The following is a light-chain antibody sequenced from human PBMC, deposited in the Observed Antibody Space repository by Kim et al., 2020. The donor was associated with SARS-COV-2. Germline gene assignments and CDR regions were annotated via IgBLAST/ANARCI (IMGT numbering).Light chain of an antibody. V-gene: IGLV6-57*01. Sequence: GKTVPTWCTRSRGGIASNYVQWYQLRPGSSPTTVIFEDNQRPTGVSTRFSGSIDSSSHSAFLTISGLRPEDEADYFCQSYVGNDRVFGGGTQLTVL. J-gene: IGLJ3*02. CDR3: QSYVGNDRV. CDR1: RGGIASNY. CDR2: EDN.